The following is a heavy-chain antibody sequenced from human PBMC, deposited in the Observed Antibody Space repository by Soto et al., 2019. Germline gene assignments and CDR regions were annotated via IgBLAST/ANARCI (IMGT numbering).Heavy chain of an antibody. D-gene: IGHD3-22*01. CDR3: ARKYNYESSGYYY. CDR2: INSDGSST. J-gene: IGHJ4*02. Sequence: EVQLMESGGGLVQPGGSLRLSCADSGFTFSSYWMHWVRQAPGKGLVWVSRINSDGSSTNYADSVKGRFTISRDNAKNTLYLQMNSLRVEDTAVYYCARKYNYESSGYYYWGQGTLVTVSS. CDR1: GFTFSSYW. V-gene: IGHV3-74*01.